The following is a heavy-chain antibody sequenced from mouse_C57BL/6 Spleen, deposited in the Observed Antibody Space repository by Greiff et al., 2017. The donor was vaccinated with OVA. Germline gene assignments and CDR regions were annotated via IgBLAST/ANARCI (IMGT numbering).Heavy chain of an antibody. D-gene: IGHD1-1*01. J-gene: IGHJ4*01. CDR1: GYAFSSYW. CDR3: ASPLYYGSPYYYAMDY. CDR2: IYPGDGDT. Sequence: QVQLQQSGAELVKPGASVKISCKASGYAFSSYWMNWVKQRPGKGLEWIGQIYPGDGDTNYNGKFKGKATLTADESSSTAYMQLSSLTSEDSAVYFCASPLYYGSPYYYAMDYWGQGTSVTVSS. V-gene: IGHV1-80*01.